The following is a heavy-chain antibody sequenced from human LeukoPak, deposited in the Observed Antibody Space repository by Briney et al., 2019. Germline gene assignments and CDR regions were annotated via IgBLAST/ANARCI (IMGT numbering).Heavy chain of an antibody. J-gene: IGHJ4*02. D-gene: IGHD3-16*02. CDR3: ARAYYDYVWGSYRWDY. V-gene: IGHV3-21*01. CDR2: ISSSSSYI. CDR1: GFTFSSYS. Sequence: GGSLRLSCVASGFTFSSYSMNWVRQAPGKGLEWVSSISSSSSYIHYADSVKGRFTISRDNAKNSLYLQMNSLRAEDTAVYYCARAYYDYVWGSYRWDYWGQGTLVTVSS.